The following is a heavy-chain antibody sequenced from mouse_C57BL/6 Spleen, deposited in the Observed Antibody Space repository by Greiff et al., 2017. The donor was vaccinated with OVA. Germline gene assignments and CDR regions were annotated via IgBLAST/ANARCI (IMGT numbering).Heavy chain of an antibody. CDR3: AIPHQTAHAWFAY. J-gene: IGHJ3*01. CDR1: GYTFTSYW. V-gene: IGHV1-53*01. D-gene: IGHD3-2*02. CDR2: INPSNGGT. Sequence: QVQLQQPGTELVKPGASVKLSCKASGYTFTSYWMHWVKQRHGQGLEWIGNINPSNGGTKYNEKFKSKATLTVDKSSSTAYMQPSSLTSEDSAVYYCAIPHQTAHAWFAYWGQGTLVTVSA.